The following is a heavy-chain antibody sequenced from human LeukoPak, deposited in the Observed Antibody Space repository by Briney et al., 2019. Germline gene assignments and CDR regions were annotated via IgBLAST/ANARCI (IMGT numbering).Heavy chain of an antibody. CDR2: IIPILGIA. V-gene: IGHV1-69*04. CDR1: GGTFSSYA. J-gene: IGHJ6*02. CDR3: ASSSCSGGSCYPFYYYYYGMDV. Sequence: GSSVKVSCKASGGTFSSYAISWVRQAPGQGLEWMGRIIPILGIANYAQKFQGRVTITADKSTSTAYMELSSLRSEDTAVYYCASSSCSGGSCYPFYYYYYGMDVWGQGTTVTVSS. D-gene: IGHD2-15*01.